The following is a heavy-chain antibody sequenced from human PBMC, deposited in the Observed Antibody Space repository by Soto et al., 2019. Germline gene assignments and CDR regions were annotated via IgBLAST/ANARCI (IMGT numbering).Heavy chain of an antibody. CDR2: INPNSGGT. J-gene: IGHJ4*02. CDR3: ARGPLYDILTGYSDFDY. V-gene: IGHV1-2*04. D-gene: IGHD3-9*01. Sequence: ASVKVSCKASGYTFTGYYMHWVRQAPGQGLEWMGWINPNSGGTNYAQKFQGWVTMTRDTSISTAYMELSRLRSDDTAVYFCARGPLYDILTGYSDFDYWGQGTLVTVSS. CDR1: GYTFTGYY.